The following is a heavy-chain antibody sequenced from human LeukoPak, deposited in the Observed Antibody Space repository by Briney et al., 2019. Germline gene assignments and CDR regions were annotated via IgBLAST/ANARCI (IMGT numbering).Heavy chain of an antibody. Sequence: SETLSLTCTVSGGSISSSSYYWGWIRQPPGKGLEWIATIYYSGSTFYNPSLRSRVTISVDTSKNQFSLRVSSVTAADTAVYYCARLYSGSHRSDGAGQSNNWFDPWGQGTLVTVSS. CDR1: GGSISSSSYY. V-gene: IGHV4-39*07. CDR2: IYYSGST. CDR3: ARLYSGSHRSDGAGQSNNWFDP. D-gene: IGHD1-26*01. J-gene: IGHJ5*02.